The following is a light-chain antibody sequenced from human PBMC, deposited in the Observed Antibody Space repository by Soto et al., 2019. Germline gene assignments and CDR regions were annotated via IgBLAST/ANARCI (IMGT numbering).Light chain of an antibody. CDR1: QSLSSN. J-gene: IGKJ5*01. V-gene: IGKV3D-15*01. CDR3: QQYGGSPRIT. Sequence: EIVMTQSPATLSVSPGERATLSCRASQSLSSNLAWYQQKPGQAPRLLIYDASNRATGIPARFSGSGSGTDFTLTISSLEPEDFAVYYCQQYGGSPRITFGQGTRLEIK. CDR2: DAS.